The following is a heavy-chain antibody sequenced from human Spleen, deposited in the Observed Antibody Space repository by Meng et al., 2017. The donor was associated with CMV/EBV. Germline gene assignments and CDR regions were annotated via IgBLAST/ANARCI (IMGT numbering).Heavy chain of an antibody. CDR3: ARALVDTAMVTVDY. CDR1: GYTFTGYY. Sequence: ASVKVSCKASGYTFTGYYMHWVRQAPGQGLEWMGWINPNSGGTNYAQKFQGRVTMTRDTSISTAYMELSRLRSDDTAVYYCARALVDTAMVTVDYWGQGTLVTVSS. CDR2: INPNSGGT. D-gene: IGHD5-18*01. J-gene: IGHJ4*02. V-gene: IGHV1-2*02.